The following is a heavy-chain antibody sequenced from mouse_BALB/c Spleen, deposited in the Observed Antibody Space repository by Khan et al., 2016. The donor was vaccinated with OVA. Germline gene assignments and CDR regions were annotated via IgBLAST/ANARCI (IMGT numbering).Heavy chain of an antibody. D-gene: IGHD1-1*01. CDR2: IDPFNDDT. Sequence: EVELKESGPELMKPGASVKISCKASGYSFTTYYIHWVKQSHGKSLEWIGYIDPFNDDTNYNQKFKGKATLTVDKSSSTAYMHLSSLTSEDSAVYYCARHGSISWFAYWGQGTLVTVSA. CDR3: ARHGSISWFAY. J-gene: IGHJ3*01. V-gene: IGHV1S135*01. CDR1: GYSFTTYY.